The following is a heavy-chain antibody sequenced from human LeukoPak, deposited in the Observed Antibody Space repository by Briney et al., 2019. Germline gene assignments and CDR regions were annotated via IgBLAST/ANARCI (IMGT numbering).Heavy chain of an antibody. V-gene: IGHV3-9*01. CDR2: ISWNSGSI. CDR3: AKGDRIVVVPAATDY. CDR1: GFTFDDYA. Sequence: GGSLRLSCAASGFTFDDYAMHWVRQAPGKGLEWVSGISWNSGSIGYADSVKGRFTISRDNAKNSLYLQMNSLRAEDTALYYCAKGDRIVVVPAATDYWGQGTLVTVSS. D-gene: IGHD2-2*01. J-gene: IGHJ4*02.